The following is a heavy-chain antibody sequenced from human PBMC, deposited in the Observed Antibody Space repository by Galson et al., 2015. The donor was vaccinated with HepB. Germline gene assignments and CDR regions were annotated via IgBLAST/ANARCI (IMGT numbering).Heavy chain of an antibody. CDR3: VRLTRQPVKVLRDFYYYMDV. Sequence: QSGAEVKKPGESLKISCKSSGYSYTDNWIGWVRQVSGQGLEWMGIIWPGDSETRYSPSFQGLVIISADKSTSTAYLQWSSLKASDTAIYFCVRLTRQPVKVLRDFYYYMDVWGKGTTVTVSS. CDR2: IWPGDSET. CDR1: GYSYTDNW. D-gene: IGHD1/OR15-1a*01. J-gene: IGHJ6*03. V-gene: IGHV5-51*01.